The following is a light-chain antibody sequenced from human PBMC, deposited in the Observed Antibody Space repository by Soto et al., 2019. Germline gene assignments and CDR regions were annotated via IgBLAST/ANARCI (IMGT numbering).Light chain of an antibody. CDR3: QQYDNLPLT. Sequence: IRMTQSPSSLSASVGDRVTITCQASQYISNYLNWYQQKPGKAPRLLIYDASNLETGVPSRFSGSGSGTDFTFTISSLQPEDVATYYCQQYDNLPLTFGPGTKVDIE. CDR1: QYISNY. V-gene: IGKV1-33*01. CDR2: DAS. J-gene: IGKJ3*01.